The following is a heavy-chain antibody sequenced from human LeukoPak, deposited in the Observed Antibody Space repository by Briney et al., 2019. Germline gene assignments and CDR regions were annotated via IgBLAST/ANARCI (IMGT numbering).Heavy chain of an antibody. J-gene: IGHJ4*02. V-gene: IGHV3-7*01. CDR1: GFTFSRYW. Sequence: GGSQRLSCAASGFTFSRYWMRWVRHAPGKGLEWVANIKQDGSEKYYVDSVKGRFTISRDNAKNSLYLHMHSLTAEDTPVRFCARDSVTTYLDYWGQGTLVTVSS. D-gene: IGHD4-11*01. CDR2: IKQDGSEK. CDR3: ARDSVTTYLDY.